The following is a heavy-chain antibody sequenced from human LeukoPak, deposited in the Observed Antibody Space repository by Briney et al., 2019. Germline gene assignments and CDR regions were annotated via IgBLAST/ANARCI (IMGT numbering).Heavy chain of an antibody. Sequence: GGSLRLSCAASGFTFNNYWMHWVRQAPGKGLVWVSCINTDGSITTYADSVKGRFTISRDKAKNTLYLQMNSLRAEDTAVYYCARVIGPFSGSYTIGYWGQGTLVTVSS. D-gene: IGHD3-10*01. CDR2: INTDGSIT. V-gene: IGHV3-74*01. CDR3: ARVIGPFSGSYTIGY. CDR1: GFTFNNYW. J-gene: IGHJ4*02.